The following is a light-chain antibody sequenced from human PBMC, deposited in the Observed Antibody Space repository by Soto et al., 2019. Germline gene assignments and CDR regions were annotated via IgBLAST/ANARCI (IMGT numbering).Light chain of an antibody. CDR1: GSYIANYNY. CDR3: TSSTSGSLYV. CDR2: NVS. J-gene: IGLJ1*01. Sequence: QSALTQPASVSGSPGQSITISCTGTGSYIANYNYVSWYQQFPGKVPKLLIYNVSNRPSGVSNRFSGSKSGNTASLTISGLQAEDEADYFCTSSTSGSLYVFGTGTKVTV. V-gene: IGLV2-14*01.